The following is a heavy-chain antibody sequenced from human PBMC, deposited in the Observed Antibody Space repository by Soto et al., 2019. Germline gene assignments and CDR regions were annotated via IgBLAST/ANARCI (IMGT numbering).Heavy chain of an antibody. CDR1: GYTFTTYD. CDR2: MNPNSGNT. CDR3: ARDAAATGSGWFDP. D-gene: IGHD1-1*01. V-gene: IGHV1-8*01. Sequence: QVQLVQSGAEVKKPGASVKVSCKASGYTFTTYDINWVRQAPGQGLEWVGWMNPNSGNTGYAQKFQGRVTMTRDTSLSTAYMELTGLRSDDTAVYYCARDAAATGSGWFDPWGQGTLVTVSS. J-gene: IGHJ5*02.